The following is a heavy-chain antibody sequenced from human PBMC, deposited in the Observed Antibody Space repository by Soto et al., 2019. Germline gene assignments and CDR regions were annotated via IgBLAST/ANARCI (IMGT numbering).Heavy chain of an antibody. D-gene: IGHD6-13*01. CDR3: ATSSSFDAFDI. J-gene: IGHJ3*02. V-gene: IGHV3-66*01. Sequence: GGSLRLSCAASGFTVSSNYMSWVRQAPGKGLEWVSVIYSGGSTYYADSVKGRFTISRDNSKNTLYLQMNSLRAEDTAVYYCATSSSFDAFDIWGQGTMVTVSS. CDR1: GFTVSSNY. CDR2: IYSGGST.